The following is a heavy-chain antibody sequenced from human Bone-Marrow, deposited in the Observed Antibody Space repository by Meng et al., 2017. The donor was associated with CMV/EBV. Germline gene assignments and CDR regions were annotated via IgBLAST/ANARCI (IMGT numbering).Heavy chain of an antibody. D-gene: IGHD2-2*01. CDR3: VREELGYCSSTSCYDHFDY. Sequence: GGSLKISCAASGFTFSTYCMNWVRQAPGKGLEWVANIKQDGSEKYYVDSVKGRFIISRDNAKNSLYLEMNSLRAEDAAVYYCVREELGYCSSTSCYDHFDYWGQGTLVTVSS. CDR1: GFTFSTYC. V-gene: IGHV3-7*01. CDR2: IKQDGSEK. J-gene: IGHJ4*02.